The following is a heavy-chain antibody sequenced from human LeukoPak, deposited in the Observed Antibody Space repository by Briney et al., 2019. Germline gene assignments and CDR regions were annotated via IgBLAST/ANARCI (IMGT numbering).Heavy chain of an antibody. CDR1: GFTFSSYA. D-gene: IGHD3-22*01. CDR3: AKALGYYYGSSGPFDY. V-gene: IGHV3-23*01. Sequence: QPGGSLRLSCAASGFTFSSYAMSWVRQAPGKGLEWVSAISGSGGSTYYADSVKGRFTISRDNSKNTLYLQMNCLRAEDTAVYYCAKALGYYYGSSGPFDYWGQGTLVTVSS. CDR2: ISGSGGST. J-gene: IGHJ4*02.